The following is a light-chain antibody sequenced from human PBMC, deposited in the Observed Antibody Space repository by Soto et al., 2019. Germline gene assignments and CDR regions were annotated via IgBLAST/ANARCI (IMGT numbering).Light chain of an antibody. Sequence: QSALTQPPSASGSPGQSVTISCTGTSSDVGGYNYVSWYQQHPGKAPKLMIYEVSKRPSGVPDRFSGSKSGNTASLTVSGLQAEDEADYYCSSYAGSAGVVFGGGTKLTV. CDR3: SSYAGSAGVV. J-gene: IGLJ2*01. V-gene: IGLV2-8*01. CDR1: SSDVGGYNY. CDR2: EVS.